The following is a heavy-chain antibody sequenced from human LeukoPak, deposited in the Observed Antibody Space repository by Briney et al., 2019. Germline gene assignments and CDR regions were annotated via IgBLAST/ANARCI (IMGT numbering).Heavy chain of an antibody. D-gene: IGHD6-19*01. V-gene: IGHV3-48*03. CDR1: GFTFSNYE. CDR2: IGSSGTTI. Sequence: PGGSLRLSCAGSGFTFSNYEMNWVRQAPGKGLEWVSYIGSSGTTIYYADSVKGRFTISRDNAKNSLYLQMSSLRAEDTAVYYCARATGQWLVRGFDYWGRGTLVTVSS. J-gene: IGHJ4*02. CDR3: ARATGQWLVRGFDY.